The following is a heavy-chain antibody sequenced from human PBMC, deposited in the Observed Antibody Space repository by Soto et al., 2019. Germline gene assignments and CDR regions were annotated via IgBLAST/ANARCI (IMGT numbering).Heavy chain of an antibody. D-gene: IGHD5-18*01. Sequence: GGSLRLSCAASGFTFSSYAMSWVRQAPGKGLEWVSAISGSGGSTYYADSVKGRFTISRDNSKNTLYLQMNSLRAEDTAVYYCAKDGGYSYGYEIDYWGQGTLVTVSS. V-gene: IGHV3-23*01. J-gene: IGHJ4*02. CDR1: GFTFSSYA. CDR2: ISGSGGST. CDR3: AKDGGYSYGYEIDY.